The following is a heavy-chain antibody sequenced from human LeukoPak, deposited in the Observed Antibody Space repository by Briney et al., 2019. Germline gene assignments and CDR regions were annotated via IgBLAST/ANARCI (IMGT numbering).Heavy chain of an antibody. CDR2: ITSSSSSI. J-gene: IGHJ4*02. Sequence: GGSLRLSCAASGFTFSSYSMNWVRQAPGKGLEWISYITSSSSSIHYADSVKGRFTVSRDNAKNSVFLQMNSLRDEDTAVYYCARHCYGSGSVDHWGQGTLVTVSS. CDR1: GFTFSSYS. D-gene: IGHD3-10*01. V-gene: IGHV3-48*02. CDR3: ARHCYGSGSVDH.